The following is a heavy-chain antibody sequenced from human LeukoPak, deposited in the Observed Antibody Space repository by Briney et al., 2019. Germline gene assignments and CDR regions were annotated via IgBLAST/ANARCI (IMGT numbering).Heavy chain of an antibody. V-gene: IGHV1-18*01. CDR1: GCTFTSYD. J-gene: IGHJ4*02. D-gene: IGHD3-22*01. CDR3: ARDGSIDYYDSSGYYPFPDY. CDR2: ISAYNGNT. Sequence: GASVKVSCKASGCTFTSYDISWVRQAPGQGLEWMGWISAYNGNTNYAQKLQGRVTMTTDTSTSTAYMELRSLRSDDTAVYYCARDGSIDYYDSSGYYPFPDYWGQGTLVTVSS.